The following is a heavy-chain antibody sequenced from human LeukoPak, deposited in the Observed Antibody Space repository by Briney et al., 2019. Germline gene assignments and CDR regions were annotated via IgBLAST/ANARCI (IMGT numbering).Heavy chain of an antibody. CDR1: GFTFSSYG. V-gene: IGHV3-33*01. D-gene: IGHD3-10*01. Sequence: GSLRLSCAASGFTFSSYGMHWVRQAPGKGLEWVAVIWYDGSNKYYADSVKGRFTISRDNSKNTLYLQMNSLGAEDTAVYYCARDTSSYGVDYWGQGTLVTVSS. CDR2: IWYDGSNK. CDR3: ARDTSSYGVDY. J-gene: IGHJ4*02.